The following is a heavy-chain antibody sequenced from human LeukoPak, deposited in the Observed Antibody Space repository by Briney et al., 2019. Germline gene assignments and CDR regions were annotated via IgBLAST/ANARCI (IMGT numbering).Heavy chain of an antibody. Sequence: SETLSLTCTVSGGSISSGDYYWSWIRQPPGKGLEWIGYIYYRGDTEYNPSIRSRVTMSVDTSKNQFSLNLYSVTAVDTAVYYCARVVAAAAGTNWFDPWGQGTLVTVSS. CDR3: ARVVAAAAGTNWFDP. V-gene: IGHV4-30-4*01. CDR1: GGSISSGDYY. D-gene: IGHD6-13*01. CDR2: IYYRGDT. J-gene: IGHJ5*02.